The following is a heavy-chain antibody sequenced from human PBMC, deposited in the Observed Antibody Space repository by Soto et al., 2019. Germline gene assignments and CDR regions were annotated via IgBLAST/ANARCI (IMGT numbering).Heavy chain of an antibody. V-gene: IGHV3-13*01. J-gene: IGHJ6*02. CDR1: GFTFSNYD. CDR2: IGTAGDT. Sequence: EVQLVESGGGLVQPGGSLRLSCAASGFTFSNYDMHWVRQATGKGLEWVSAIGTAGDTYYPGSVRGRFTISRENARNSLYLQMNSLRAEDTAVYYCAREFKEDYCGLDVWGQGTTVTVSS. CDR3: AREFKEDYCGLDV.